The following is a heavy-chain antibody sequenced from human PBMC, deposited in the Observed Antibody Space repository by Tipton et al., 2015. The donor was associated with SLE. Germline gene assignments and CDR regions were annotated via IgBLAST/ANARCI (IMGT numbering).Heavy chain of an antibody. CDR2: IYYSGNT. CDR3: ARSAEYSQD. J-gene: IGHJ1*01. V-gene: IGHV4-61*05. CDR1: GGSISSSSYY. Sequence: TLSLTCTVSGGSISSSSYYWGWIRQPPGKGLEWIGYIYYSGNTNYNPSLKSRVRMSVDTSKNQISLKLNSVIAADTAVYYCARSAEYSQDWGQGTLVTVSS.